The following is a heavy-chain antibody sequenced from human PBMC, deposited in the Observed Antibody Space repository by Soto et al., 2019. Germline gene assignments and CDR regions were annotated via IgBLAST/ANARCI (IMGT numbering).Heavy chain of an antibody. CDR3: ARDLNDFHFPQSFGINY. J-gene: IGHJ6*02. Sequence: GGSLILSCAASGFTFSSYGMHWVRQAPGKGLEWVAVIWYDGSNKYYADSVKGRFTISRDNSKNTLYLQMNSLRAEDTAVYYCARDLNDFHFPQSFGINYWGQGTTVTVSS. V-gene: IGHV3-33*01. D-gene: IGHD3-3*01. CDR2: IWYDGSNK. CDR1: GFTFSSYG.